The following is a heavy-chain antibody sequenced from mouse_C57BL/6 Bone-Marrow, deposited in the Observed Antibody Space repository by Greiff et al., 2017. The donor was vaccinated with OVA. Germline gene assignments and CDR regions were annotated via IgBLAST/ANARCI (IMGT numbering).Heavy chain of an antibody. CDR3: ARRRTYYSNEAMDY. CDR2: IHPNSGST. J-gene: IGHJ4*01. CDR1: GYTFTSYW. Sequence: QVQLQQPGAELVKPGASVKLSCKASGYTFTSYWMHWVKQRPGQGLEWIGMIHPNSGSTNYNEKFKSKATLTVDKSSSTAYMQLSSLTSEDSAVYYCARRRTYYSNEAMDYWGQGTSVTVSS. V-gene: IGHV1-64*01. D-gene: IGHD2-5*01.